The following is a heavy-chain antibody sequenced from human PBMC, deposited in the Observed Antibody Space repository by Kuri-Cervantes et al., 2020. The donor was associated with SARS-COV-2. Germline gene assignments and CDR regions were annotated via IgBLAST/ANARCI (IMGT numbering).Heavy chain of an antibody. J-gene: IGHJ3*02. CDR1: GGSFSGYY. CDR2: INHSGST. CDR3: ARTRMVNTAMAYSGAFDI. D-gene: IGHD5-18*01. V-gene: IGHV4-34*01. Sequence: ESLKISCAVYGGSFSGYYWSWIRQPPGKGLEWIGEINHSGSTNYNPSLKSRVTISVDTSKNQFSLKLSSVTAADTAVYYCARTRMVNTAMAYSGAFDIWGQGTMVTVSS.